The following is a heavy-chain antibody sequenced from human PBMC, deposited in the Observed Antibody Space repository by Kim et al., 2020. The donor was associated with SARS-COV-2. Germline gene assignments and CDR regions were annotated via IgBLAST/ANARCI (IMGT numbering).Heavy chain of an antibody. V-gene: IGHV3-21*01. CDR3: ARSSLGYSSNWYFFDR. CDR2: ISGSGSSI. Sequence: GGSLRLSCAASGFTFSRHSMNWVRQAPGKGLEWVAFISGSGSSIFSADSMKGRLTISRDNAKNAVYLQLNSLRIEDTAVYYCARSSLGYSSNWYFFDRWGQGTPVTVSS. CDR1: GFTFSRHS. D-gene: IGHD6-13*01. J-gene: IGHJ1*01.